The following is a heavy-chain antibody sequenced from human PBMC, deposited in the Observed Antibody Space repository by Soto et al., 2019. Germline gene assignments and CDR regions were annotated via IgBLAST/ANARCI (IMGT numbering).Heavy chain of an antibody. CDR1: GGSISDDTYY. CDR3: ARLHCHSPNWVPLDP. Sequence: QLQLQESGPGLVKPSETLSLTCTVSGGSISDDTYYWGWIRQPPGKGLEWIGSMYYSGTSSYNPSLKSRVSMSVDTSKKQLSLRLTSVTAADTAVYYCARLHCHSPNWVPLDPWGQGTLVTVSS. D-gene: IGHD1-1*01. J-gene: IGHJ5*02. V-gene: IGHV4-39*01. CDR2: MYYSGTS.